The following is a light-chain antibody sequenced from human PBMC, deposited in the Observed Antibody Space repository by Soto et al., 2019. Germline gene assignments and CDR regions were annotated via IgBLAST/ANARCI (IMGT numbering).Light chain of an antibody. V-gene: IGKV3-20*01. CDR2: GAS. J-gene: IGKJ1*01. CDR1: QSVSSSSY. Sequence: EIVLTQSPGTLSLSPGESATLSCRASQSVSSSSYLAWYQQNPGQAPRLLIYGASSRATGIPDRFSGSGSGTDFTLTIGRLEPEDSAVYYCQEYGSSRTFGQGTKVEIK. CDR3: QEYGSSRT.